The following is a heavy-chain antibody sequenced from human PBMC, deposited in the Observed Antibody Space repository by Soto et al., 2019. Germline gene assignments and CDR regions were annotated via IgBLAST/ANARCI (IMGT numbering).Heavy chain of an antibody. CDR3: AKDLRDLVYYFDY. CDR1: GFTFSSYG. V-gene: IGHV3-30*18. Sequence: QAGGSLRLACAASGFTFSSYGMHWVRQAPGKGLEWVAVVSYDGSNKYYADSVKGRFTISRDNSKNTLYLQMNSLRAEDTAVYYCAKDLRDLVYYFDYWGQGTLVTVSS. D-gene: IGHD6-6*01. CDR2: VSYDGSNK. J-gene: IGHJ4*02.